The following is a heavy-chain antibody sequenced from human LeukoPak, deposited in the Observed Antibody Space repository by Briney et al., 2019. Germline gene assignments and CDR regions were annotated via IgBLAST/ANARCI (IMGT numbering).Heavy chain of an antibody. J-gene: IGHJ4*02. D-gene: IGHD5-24*01. V-gene: IGHV1-69*01. CDR2: IIPIFGTA. CDR3: ARDKEMATTGHFDY. CDR1: GGTFSSYA. Sequence: VSCKASGGTFSSYAISWVGQAPGQGLEWMGGIIPIFGTANYAQKFQGRVTITADESTSTAYMELSSLRSEDTAVYYCARDKEMATTGHFDYWGQGTLVTVSS.